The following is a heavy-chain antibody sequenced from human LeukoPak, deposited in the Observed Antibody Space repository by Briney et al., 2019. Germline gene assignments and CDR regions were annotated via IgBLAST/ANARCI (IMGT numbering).Heavy chain of an antibody. D-gene: IGHD5-12*01. CDR2: ISDYNGNT. CDR3: ARDDALVATGSFDY. CDR1: GYTFSSYG. J-gene: IGHJ4*02. Sequence: ASVKVSCKASGYTFSSYGINWVRQAPGQGLEWMGWISDYNGNTNYAQKLQGRVTMTTDTSTSTAYMELRSLRSDDTAVYYCARDDALVATGSFDYRGQGTLVTVSS. V-gene: IGHV1-18*01.